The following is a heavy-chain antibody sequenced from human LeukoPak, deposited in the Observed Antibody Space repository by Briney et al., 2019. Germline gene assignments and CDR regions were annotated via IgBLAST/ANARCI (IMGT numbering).Heavy chain of an antibody. CDR1: GDSISSYY. CDR2: IYYSGST. Sequence: SETLSLTCTVSGDSISSYYWSWIRQPPGQGLEWIGYIYYSGSTNCNPSLKSRVTISVDTSKNQFSLKLSSVTAADTAVYYCARDRQWLVDWGQGTLVTVSS. CDR3: ARDRQWLVD. D-gene: IGHD6-19*01. J-gene: IGHJ4*02. V-gene: IGHV4-59*01.